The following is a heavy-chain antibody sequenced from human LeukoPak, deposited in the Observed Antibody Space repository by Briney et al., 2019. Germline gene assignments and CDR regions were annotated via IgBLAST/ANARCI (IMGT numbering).Heavy chain of an antibody. CDR1: GGSISSGGYY. CDR2: IYYSGST. J-gene: IGHJ4*02. Sequence: SEPLSLTCTVSGGSISSGGYYWSWIRQHPGKGLEWIGSIYYSGSTYYNPSLKRRVTISVDTSKNQFSLKLSSVTAADTAVYYCARGGVRLYYFDYWGQGTLVTVSS. CDR3: ARGGVRLYYFDY. V-gene: IGHV4-31*03. D-gene: IGHD4-23*01.